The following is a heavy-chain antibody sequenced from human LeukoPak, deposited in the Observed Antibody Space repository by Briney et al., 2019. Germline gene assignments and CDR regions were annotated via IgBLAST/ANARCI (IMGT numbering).Heavy chain of an antibody. J-gene: IGHJ4*02. D-gene: IGHD3-16*01. V-gene: IGHV3-48*01. CDR1: GFSFSTHG. CDR2: ISSSSSTI. Sequence: GGSLRLSCAASGFSFSTHGMNWFRQAPGKGLEWVSYISSSSSTIYYADSVKGRFTISRDNAKNSLYLQMNSLRAEDTAVYYCARDRSYDYASDYWGQGTLVTVSS. CDR3: ARDRSYDYASDY.